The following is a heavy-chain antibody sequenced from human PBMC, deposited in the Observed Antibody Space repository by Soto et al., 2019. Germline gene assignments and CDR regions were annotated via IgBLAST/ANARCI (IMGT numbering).Heavy chain of an antibody. D-gene: IGHD1-1*01. J-gene: IGHJ4*02. CDR2: IYYSGST. Sequence: SETLSLTCTVSGGSISSYYWSWIRQPPGKGLEWIGYIYYSGSTNYNPSLKSRVTISVDTSKNQFSLKLSSVTAADTAVYYCARSTIPPRYYFDYWGQGTLVTVSS. V-gene: IGHV4-59*01. CDR1: GGSISSYY. CDR3: ARSTIPPRYYFDY.